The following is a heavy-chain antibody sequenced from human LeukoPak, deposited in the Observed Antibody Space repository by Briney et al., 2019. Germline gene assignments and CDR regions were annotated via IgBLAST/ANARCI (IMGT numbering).Heavy chain of an antibody. D-gene: IGHD2-2*01. V-gene: IGHV4-59*01. Sequence: SETLSLTCAVSGDSITNNYWTWIRQTPGKGLQRIGYMSYTGTTAYNPSLESRVTISLDTSKNQFSLQLTSVTAADTAVYYCARGTSAHAWHMFYWGQGTLVTVSS. J-gene: IGHJ4*02. CDR2: MSYTGTT. CDR3: ARGTSAHAWHMFY. CDR1: GDSITNNY.